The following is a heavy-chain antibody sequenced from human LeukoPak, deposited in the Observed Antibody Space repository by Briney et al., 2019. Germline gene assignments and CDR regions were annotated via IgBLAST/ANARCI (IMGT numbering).Heavy chain of an antibody. D-gene: IGHD3-10*01. CDR2: INNDGDKR. CDR3: ARGANYPDY. CDR1: GLSFRSYI. J-gene: IGHJ4*02. V-gene: IGHV3-21*04. Sequence: EGSLRLSCEASGLSFRSYIMNWVRRPPGKGLEWIASINNDGDKRYYADSVKGRFIISRDNAKKSLSLQMDSLTADDTAVYFCARGANYPDYWGQGTLVTVSS.